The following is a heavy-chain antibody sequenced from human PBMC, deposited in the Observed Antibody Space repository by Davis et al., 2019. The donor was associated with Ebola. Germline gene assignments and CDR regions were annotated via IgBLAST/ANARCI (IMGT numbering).Heavy chain of an antibody. D-gene: IGHD2-2*01. CDR3: ERLVSCSSTSCPLTTALDAFDI. J-gene: IGHJ3*02. V-gene: IGHV4-34*01. CDR2: IHPSGST. CDR1: GGSFRGYY. Sequence: PGGSLRLSCGVYGGSFRGYYGSWIRQPPGKGLEWIGEIHPSGSTNYNPSLKRRVTISIDTSKNQFSLKLSSVTAADTAVYYCERLVSCSSTSCPLTTALDAFDIWGQGTMVTVSS.